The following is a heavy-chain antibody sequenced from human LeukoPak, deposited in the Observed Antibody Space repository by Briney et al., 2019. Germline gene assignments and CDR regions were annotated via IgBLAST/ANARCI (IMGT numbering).Heavy chain of an antibody. CDR1: GYTFTSYG. J-gene: IGHJ6*03. Sequence: GASVKVSCKASGYTFTSYGISWVRQAPGQGLEWMGWISAYNGNTNYAQKFQGRVTITADESTTTAYMELSRLRSDDTAVYYCARDLGRDSSSWSMVLYYYYMDVWGKGTTVTVSS. D-gene: IGHD6-13*01. CDR3: ARDLGRDSSSWSMVLYYYYMDV. V-gene: IGHV1-18*01. CDR2: ISAYNGNT.